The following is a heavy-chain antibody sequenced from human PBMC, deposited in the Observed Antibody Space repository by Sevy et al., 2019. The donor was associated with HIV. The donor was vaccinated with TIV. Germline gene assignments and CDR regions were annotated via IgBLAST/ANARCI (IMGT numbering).Heavy chain of an antibody. D-gene: IGHD3-10*01. Sequence: GGSLRLSCAASGFTFSDYYMSWIRRAPGKGLEWVSCRSSSGSTIYYADSVKGRFTISRDNAKNPLYLQMNSLRAEDTAVYYCARDITMVRGVITDYYYGMDVWGQGTTVTVSS. CDR3: ARDITMVRGVITDYYYGMDV. V-gene: IGHV3-11*01. J-gene: IGHJ6*02. CDR1: GFTFSDYY. CDR2: RSSSGSTI.